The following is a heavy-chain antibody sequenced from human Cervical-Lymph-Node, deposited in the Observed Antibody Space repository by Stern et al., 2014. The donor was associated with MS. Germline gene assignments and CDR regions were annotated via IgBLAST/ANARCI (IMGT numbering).Heavy chain of an antibody. CDR2: INRDRTTI. CDR1: GFTFRNYW. V-gene: IGHV3-74*02. CDR3: TKDTYGPEDY. D-gene: IGHD3-10*01. Sequence: EVQLVESGGGLVQPGGSLRLSCVASGFTFRNYWMHWGRQGPGKGLVWVARINRDRTTITHADSVKGRFTISRDNAKNTLYLQMNSLRVEDTAVYYCTKDTYGPEDYWGQGTSVTVSS. J-gene: IGHJ4*02.